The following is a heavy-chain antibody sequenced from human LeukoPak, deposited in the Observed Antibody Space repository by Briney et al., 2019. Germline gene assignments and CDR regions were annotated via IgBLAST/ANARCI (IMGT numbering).Heavy chain of an antibody. D-gene: IGHD6-13*01. CDR3: AKAAAAPGFDF. V-gene: IGHV3-23*01. J-gene: IGHJ4*02. CDR2: VSGSGDRM. Sequence: GGSLRLSCAASGFTSSSYALNWVRQAPGKGLEWVATVSGSGDRMYHADSVKGRFTISRDNSKNTIYLQMNSLRAEDTALYYCAKAAAAPGFDFWGQGTLVSVSS. CDR1: GFTSSSYA.